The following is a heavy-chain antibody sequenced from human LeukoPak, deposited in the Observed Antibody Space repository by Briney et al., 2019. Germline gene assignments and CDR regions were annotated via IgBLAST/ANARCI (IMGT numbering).Heavy chain of an antibody. V-gene: IGHV5-51*01. J-gene: IGHJ4*02. Sequence: GESLKISCKGFGYSFTSYWIGWVRQMPGKGLEWMGVIYLVDSDTRYSPSFQGQVTISADKSISTAYLQWSSLKASDTAMYYCARSWGSTDFDYWGQGTLVTVSS. CDR1: GYSFTSYW. D-gene: IGHD3-16*01. CDR2: IYLVDSDT. CDR3: ARSWGSTDFDY.